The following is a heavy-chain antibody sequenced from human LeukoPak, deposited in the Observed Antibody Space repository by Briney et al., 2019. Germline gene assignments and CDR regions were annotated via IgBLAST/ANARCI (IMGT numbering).Heavy chain of an antibody. CDR1: GGSISSYY. J-gene: IGHJ6*02. Sequence: PSETLSLTCTVSGGSISSYYWSWIRQPAGKGLEWIGRIYTSGSTNYNPSFKSRVTISVDTSKNQFSLNLISMTAADTAVYYCARDAIAAARGGYYYYGMDVRGQGTTVTVSS. CDR3: ARDAIAAARGGYYYYGMDV. CDR2: IYTSGST. V-gene: IGHV4-4*07. D-gene: IGHD6-13*01.